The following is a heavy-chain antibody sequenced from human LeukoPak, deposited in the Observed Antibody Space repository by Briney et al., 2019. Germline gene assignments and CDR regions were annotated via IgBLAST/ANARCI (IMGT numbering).Heavy chain of an antibody. CDR2: IYYSGST. V-gene: IGHV4-31*03. CDR1: GGSISSGGYY. J-gene: IGHJ4*02. Sequence: PSETLSLTCTVSGGSISSGGYYWSWIRQHPGKGLEWIGYIYYSGSTYYNPSLKSRLTMSVDTSKNQFSLNLSSVTAADTAVYYCARTAAGKDHDFWGQGTLATLSS. CDR3: ARTAAGKDHDF. D-gene: IGHD6-13*01.